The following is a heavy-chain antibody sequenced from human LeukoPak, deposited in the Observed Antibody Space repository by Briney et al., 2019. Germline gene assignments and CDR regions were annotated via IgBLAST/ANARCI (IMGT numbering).Heavy chain of an antibody. Sequence: GGSLRLPCAASGFTFSSYEMNWVRQAPGKGLEWVSYISSSGSTIYYADSVKGRFTISRDNAKNSLYLQMNSLRAEDTAVYYCATYYYGSGSDYWGQGTLVTVSS. D-gene: IGHD3-10*01. CDR1: GFTFSSYE. CDR3: ATYYYGSGSDY. J-gene: IGHJ4*02. V-gene: IGHV3-48*03. CDR2: ISSSGSTI.